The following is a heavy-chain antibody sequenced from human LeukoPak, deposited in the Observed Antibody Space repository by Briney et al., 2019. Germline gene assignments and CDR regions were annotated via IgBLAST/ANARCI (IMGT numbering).Heavy chain of an antibody. V-gene: IGHV3-23*01. Sequence: PGGSLRLSCAASGFTFGSYAMSWVRQAPGKGLEWVSAISGSGGSTYYADSVKGRFTISRDNSKNTLYLQMNSLRAEDTAVYYCAKDRHYYDSSGYYYWNFDLWGRGTLVTVSS. CDR1: GFTFGSYA. J-gene: IGHJ2*01. D-gene: IGHD3-22*01. CDR3: AKDRHYYDSSGYYYWNFDL. CDR2: ISGSGGST.